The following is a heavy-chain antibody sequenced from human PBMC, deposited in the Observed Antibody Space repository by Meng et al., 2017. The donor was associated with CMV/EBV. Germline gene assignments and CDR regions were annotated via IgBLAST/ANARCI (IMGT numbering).Heavy chain of an antibody. CDR1: W. D-gene: IGHD3-22*01. CDR3: TTVYGGYYYDSSGYYLGFDY. CDR2: IKRKTDGGTT. Sequence: WISRVRQASGKGLELVGRIKRKTDGGTTDYAAPVKGRFTISRDDSKNTLYLQMNSLKTEDTAVYYCTTVYGGYYYDSSGYYLGFDYWGQGTLVTVSS. V-gene: IGHV3-15*01. J-gene: IGHJ4*02.